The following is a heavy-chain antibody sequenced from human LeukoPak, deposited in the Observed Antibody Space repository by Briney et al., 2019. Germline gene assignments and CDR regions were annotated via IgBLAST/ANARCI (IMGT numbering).Heavy chain of an antibody. Sequence: ASVKVSCKASGYTFTSYDISWVRQAPGQGLEWMGWISAYNGNTNYAQSLQGRVTMTTDTSTSTVYMEMRSLTSDDTAVYYCARDLDQYNGRFGGFGHDFWGQGTLVTVSS. CDR2: ISAYNGNT. V-gene: IGHV1-18*01. J-gene: IGHJ4*02. CDR3: ARDLDQYNGRFGGFGHDF. D-gene: IGHD3-10*01. CDR1: GYTFTSYD.